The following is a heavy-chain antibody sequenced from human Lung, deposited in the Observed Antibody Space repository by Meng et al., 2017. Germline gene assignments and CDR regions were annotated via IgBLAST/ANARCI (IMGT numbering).Heavy chain of an antibody. Sequence: GHVVGTRGGLFRAGESRGFSCAASGSTFSTACMHWFSQVTGKWLEWVSRITGDGRRTIYADDVQGRFTMSSDNAKNTLSLQMNSLRAEDTAVYYCARGGVTTDDWGQGTLVTVSS. V-gene: IGHV3-74*01. D-gene: IGHD4-17*01. CDR2: ITGDGRRT. CDR3: ARGGVTTDD. J-gene: IGHJ4*02. CDR1: GSTFSTAC.